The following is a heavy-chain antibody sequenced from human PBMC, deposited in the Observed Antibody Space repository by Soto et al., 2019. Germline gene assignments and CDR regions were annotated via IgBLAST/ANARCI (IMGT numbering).Heavy chain of an antibody. CDR3: TIEKSVMNSGYDAFDL. D-gene: IGHD5-12*01. J-gene: IGHJ3*01. CDR2: IKSGGSFT. CDR1: GFSFSAFE. V-gene: IGHV3-48*03. Sequence: EAKLEESGGGLIEPGGSLRLSCAASGFSFSAFEMNWVRQAPGKGPEWVAHIKSGGSFTLYAASVKGRFTISRDDADNSLYLQMNRLRAEDTALYYCTIEKSVMNSGYDAFDLWGRGTMVPVSS.